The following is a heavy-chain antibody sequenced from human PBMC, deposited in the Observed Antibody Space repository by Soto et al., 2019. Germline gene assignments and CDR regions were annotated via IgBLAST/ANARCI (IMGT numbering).Heavy chain of an antibody. V-gene: IGHV3-21*01. CDR3: ARRYCTTSKCAAFDY. CDR2: ISAGSSYI. CDR1: TFTFSSDN. Sequence: GGSLRLSCAASTFTFSSDNMNWVRQAPGKGLEWVSSISAGSSYIYYADSVKGRFTISRDNAKNSLYLQMNSLRAEDTGVYYCARRYCTTSKCAAFDYWGQGSLVTVSS. J-gene: IGHJ4*02. D-gene: IGHD2-8*01.